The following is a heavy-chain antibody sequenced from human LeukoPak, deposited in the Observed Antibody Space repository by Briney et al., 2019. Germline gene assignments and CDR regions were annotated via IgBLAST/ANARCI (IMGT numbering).Heavy chain of an antibody. CDR1: GFTFSNSW. Sequence: PGGSLRLSCAASGFTFSNSWMHWLSQAPGKGLEWVANINQDGRERYHADSVKGRFTISRDNAKNSLYLQMNSLRVEDTAMYYCARDERLNDFWSGYYLKYNWFDPWGQGTLVTVSS. D-gene: IGHD3-3*01. CDR3: ARDERLNDFWSGYYLKYNWFDP. CDR2: INQDGRER. V-gene: IGHV3-7*03. J-gene: IGHJ5*02.